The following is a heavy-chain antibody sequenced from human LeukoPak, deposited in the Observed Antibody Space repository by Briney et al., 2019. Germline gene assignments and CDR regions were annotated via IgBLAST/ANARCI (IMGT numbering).Heavy chain of an antibody. J-gene: IGHJ4*02. CDR1: GFTFSTYW. V-gene: IGHV3-7*04. CDR3: ARGHYYFDY. CDR2: IKQDGSEK. Sequence: GGSLRLSCAASGFTFSTYWMSWVRQAPGKGMEWVANIKQDGSEKYYVDSVKGRFTISRDNAKNSVCLQMNSLRGEDTAVYYCARGHYYFDYWGQGTLVAVYS.